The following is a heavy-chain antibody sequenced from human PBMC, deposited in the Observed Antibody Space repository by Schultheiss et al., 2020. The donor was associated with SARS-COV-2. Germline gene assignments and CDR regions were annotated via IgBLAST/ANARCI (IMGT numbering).Heavy chain of an antibody. CDR1: GGSISSSSYY. J-gene: IGHJ6*02. D-gene: IGHD4-17*01. CDR3: AREGTTHYYYYGMDV. Sequence: SETLSLTCTVSGGSISSSSYYWGWIRQPPGKGLEWIGRIYTSGSTYYNPSLKSRVTISVDTSKNQFSLQLNSVTPEDTAVYYCAREGTTHYYYYGMDVWGQGTTVTVSS. V-gene: IGHV4-39*02. CDR2: IYTSGST.